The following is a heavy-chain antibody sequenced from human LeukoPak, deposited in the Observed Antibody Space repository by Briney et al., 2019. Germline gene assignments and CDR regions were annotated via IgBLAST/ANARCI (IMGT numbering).Heavy chain of an antibody. Sequence: GGSLRLSCAASGFTFSSYAMSWVRQAPGKGLEWVSAISGSGGSTYYADSVKGRFTISRDNSKSTLYLQMNGLRAEDTAVYYCAKDLRYCTNDVCYSNWFDPWGQGALVTVSS. V-gene: IGHV3-23*01. CDR3: AKDLRYCTNDVCYSNWFDP. J-gene: IGHJ5*02. CDR2: ISGSGGST. D-gene: IGHD2-8*01. CDR1: GFTFSSYA.